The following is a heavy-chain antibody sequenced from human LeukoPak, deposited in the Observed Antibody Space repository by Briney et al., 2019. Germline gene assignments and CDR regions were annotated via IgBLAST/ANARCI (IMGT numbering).Heavy chain of an antibody. CDR3: AKGLPGDYDSSGYYVRGGVYYYYYMDV. CDR2: ISGSGGST. D-gene: IGHD3-22*01. V-gene: IGHV3-23*01. Sequence: GGSLRLSCAASGFTFSSYAMSWVRQAPGKGLGWVSAISGSGGSTYYADSVKGRFTISRDNSKNTLYLQMNSLRAEDTAVYYCAKGLPGDYDSSGYYVRGGVYYYYYMDVWGKGTTVTVSS. CDR1: GFTFSSYA. J-gene: IGHJ6*03.